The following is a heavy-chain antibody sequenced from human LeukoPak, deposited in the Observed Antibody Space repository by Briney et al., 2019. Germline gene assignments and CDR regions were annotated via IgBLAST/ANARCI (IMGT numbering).Heavy chain of an antibody. J-gene: IGHJ4*02. CDR2: TYYRSKWYN. V-gene: IGHV6-1*01. Sequence: SQTLSLTCAISGDSVSSNSAAWNWIRQSPSRGLEWLGRTYYRSKWYNDYAVSVKSRITINPDTSKNQFSLQLNSVTPEDTAVYYCAKGPLLWFGEWGYYFDYWGQGTLVTVSS. D-gene: IGHD3-10*01. CDR1: GDSVSSNSAA. CDR3: AKGPLLWFGEWGYYFDY.